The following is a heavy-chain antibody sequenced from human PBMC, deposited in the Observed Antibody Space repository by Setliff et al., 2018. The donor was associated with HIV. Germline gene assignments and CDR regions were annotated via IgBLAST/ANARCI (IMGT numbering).Heavy chain of an antibody. CDR3: TREGRGDPAMATTRIDY. Sequence: SETLSLTCTFSGVSINSVLYSWTWIRQLPGKGLEWIGYIYYTGFAYYNPSLKSRVTISLDTSKTHFFLNLTSVTDADTAVYFCTREGRGDPAMATTRIDYWGQGKLVTVSS. CDR1: GVSINSVLYS. CDR2: IYYTGFA. V-gene: IGHV4-39*02. D-gene: IGHD1-1*01. J-gene: IGHJ4*02.